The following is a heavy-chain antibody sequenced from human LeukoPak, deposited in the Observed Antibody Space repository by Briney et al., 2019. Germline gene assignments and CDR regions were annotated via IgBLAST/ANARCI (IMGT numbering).Heavy chain of an antibody. D-gene: IGHD2-15*01. CDR3: ARDLDIVVVVAATPSYYGMDV. CDR1: GFTFSSYA. CDR2: ISYDGSNK. Sequence: GRSLRLSCAASGFTFSSYAMHWVRQAPGKGLEWVAVISYDGSNKYYADSVKGRFTISRDNSKNTLYLQMNSLRAEDTAVYYCARDLDIVVVVAATPSYYGMDVWGQGTTVTVSS. J-gene: IGHJ6*02. V-gene: IGHV3-30-3*01.